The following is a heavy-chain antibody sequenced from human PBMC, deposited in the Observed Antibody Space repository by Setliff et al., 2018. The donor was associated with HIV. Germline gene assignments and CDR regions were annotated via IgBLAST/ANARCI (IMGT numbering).Heavy chain of an antibody. J-gene: IGHJ6*03. CDR3: ARDRGLRGMLLSSKELGFYCMDV. CDR2: INAGNGNT. V-gene: IGHV1-3*03. D-gene: IGHD1-26*01. CDR1: GYTFTNYA. Sequence: ASVKVSCTASGYTFTNYAIHWVRQAPGQRLEWMGWINAGNGNTKYSQEFQDRVTITRDTSASTAYMELSSLRAEDTAVYYCARDRGLRGMLLSSKELGFYCMDVWGKGTTVTVSS.